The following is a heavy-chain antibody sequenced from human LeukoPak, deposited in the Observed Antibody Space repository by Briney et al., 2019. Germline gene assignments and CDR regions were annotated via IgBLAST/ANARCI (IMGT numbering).Heavy chain of an antibody. D-gene: IGHD1-26*01. J-gene: IGHJ5*02. V-gene: IGHV4-30-2*01. Sequence: SETLSLTCTVSGGSISSGGYYWSWIRQPPGKGLEWIGYIYHSGSTYYNPSLKSRVTISVDRSKNQFSLKLSSVTAADTAVYYCARVWVLGRGSPRWFDPWGQGTLVTVSS. CDR2: IYHSGST. CDR3: ARVWVLGRGSPRWFDP. CDR1: GGSISSGGYY.